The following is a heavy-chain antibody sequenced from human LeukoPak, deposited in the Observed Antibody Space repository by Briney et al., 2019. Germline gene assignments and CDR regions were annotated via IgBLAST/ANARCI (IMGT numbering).Heavy chain of an antibody. CDR1: GFTFSSYS. CDR3: AKGRGGTAMALDY. V-gene: IGHV3-23*01. CDR2: ISGSGGST. Sequence: QAGGSLRLSCAASGFTFSSYSMNWVRQAPGKGLEWVSAISGSGGSTYYADSVKGRFTISRDNSKNTLYLQMNSLRAEDTAVYYCAKGRGGTAMALDYWGQGTLVTVSS. J-gene: IGHJ4*02. D-gene: IGHD5-18*01.